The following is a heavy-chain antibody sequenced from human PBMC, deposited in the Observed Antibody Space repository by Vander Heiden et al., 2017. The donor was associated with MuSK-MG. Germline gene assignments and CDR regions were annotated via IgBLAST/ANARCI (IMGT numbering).Heavy chain of an antibody. D-gene: IGHD3-22*01. V-gene: IGHV3-23*01. CDR1: GFTFSSYA. CDR3: AKDLYYYDSSGYYSPFDY. CDR2: ISGSGGST. J-gene: IGHJ4*02. Sequence: EVQLLESGGGLVQPGGSLRLSCAASGFTFSSYAMSWVRQAPGKGLEWVSAISGSGGSTYYADSVKGRFTISRDNSKNTLYLQMNSLRAEDTAVYYCAKDLYYYDSSGYYSPFDYWGQGTLVTVSS.